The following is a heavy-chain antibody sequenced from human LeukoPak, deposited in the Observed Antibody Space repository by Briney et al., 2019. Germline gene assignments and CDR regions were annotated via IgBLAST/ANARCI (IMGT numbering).Heavy chain of an antibody. D-gene: IGHD3-16*01. J-gene: IGHJ5*02. CDR2: ITGSGDST. CDR1: GFIFSTYP. V-gene: IGHV3-23*01. Sequence: GGSLRLSCAASGFIFSTYPMSWVRQAPGKGLEWVSAITGSGDSTFYADSVKGRCTISRDNSKNTLSLQMNTLRAEDTAVYYCAKDYALFDPWGQGTLVTVSS. CDR3: AKDYALFDP.